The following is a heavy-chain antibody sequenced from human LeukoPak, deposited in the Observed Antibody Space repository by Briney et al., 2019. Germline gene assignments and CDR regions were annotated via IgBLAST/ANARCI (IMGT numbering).Heavy chain of an antibody. J-gene: IGHJ5*02. CDR2: IYPGDSDT. D-gene: IGHD6-6*01. CDR1: GYSFTSYW. V-gene: IGHV5-51*01. Sequence: GESLKISCKGSGYSFTSYWIGWVRQLPGKGLEWMGIIYPGDSDTRYSPSFQGQVTISADKSISTAYLQWSSLKASDTAMYYCARLGIAAHNCFDPWGQGTLVTVSS. CDR3: ARLGIAAHNCFDP.